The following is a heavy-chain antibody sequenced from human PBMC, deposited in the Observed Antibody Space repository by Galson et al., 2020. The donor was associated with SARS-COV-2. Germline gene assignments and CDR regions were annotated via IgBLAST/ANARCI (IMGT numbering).Heavy chain of an antibody. Sequence: GGSLRLSCAASGFTFSNYWMHWVRQAPGKGLVWVSRINRDGSSPTYADSVKGRFTISRDNAKNTLYLQMNSLRAEDTAVNYCAPRYCTSTSCEAGFDYWGQGTQVTVS. CDR3: APRYCTSTSCEAGFDY. D-gene: IGHD2-2*01. CDR2: INRDGSSP. CDR1: GFTFSNYW. J-gene: IGHJ4*02. V-gene: IGHV3-74*01.